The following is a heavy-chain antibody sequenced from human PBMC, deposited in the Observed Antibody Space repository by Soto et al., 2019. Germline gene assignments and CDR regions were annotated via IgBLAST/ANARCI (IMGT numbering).Heavy chain of an antibody. D-gene: IGHD3-22*01. J-gene: IGHJ4*02. CDR1: GFTFSSSG. V-gene: IGHV3-30*18. Sequence: QVQLVESGGGVVQPGRSLRFSCAASGFTFSSSGMHWVRQAPGKGLEWVAIISYDGSNKYYADSVKGRFTISRDNSKNTLFLQMNSLRAEDTAVYYCAKDTSNYYDSSGISDYWGQGTLVIVSS. CDR2: ISYDGSNK. CDR3: AKDTSNYYDSSGISDY.